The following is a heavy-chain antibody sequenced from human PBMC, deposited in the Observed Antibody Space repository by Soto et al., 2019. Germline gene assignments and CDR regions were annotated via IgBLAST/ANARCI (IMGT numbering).Heavy chain of an antibody. CDR3: ARERLFAVAIPNYFDY. CDR2: IKHDGSEK. V-gene: IGHV3-7*03. J-gene: IGHJ4*02. CDR1: GFNFSSFW. Sequence: GGSLRLSCAASGFNFSSFWMSWVRQAPGKGLEWVANIKHDGSEKYYVDSVKGRFTISRDNAKNSLYLQMNSLRVDDTAMYYCARERLFAVAIPNYFDYWGQGSLVTVSS. D-gene: IGHD3-3*01.